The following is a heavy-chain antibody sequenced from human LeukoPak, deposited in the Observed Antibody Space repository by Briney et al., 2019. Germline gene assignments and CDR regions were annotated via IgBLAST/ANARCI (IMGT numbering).Heavy chain of an antibody. CDR1: GFTFSSYG. D-gene: IGHD6-13*01. V-gene: IGHV3-30*02. CDR2: IRYDGSNK. Sequence: GGSLRLSCAASGFTFSSYGMHWVRQAPGKGLEWVAFIRYDGSNKYYADSVKGRFTISRDNSEHTVHLQMNSLRVEDTAIYYCARDRGWQQLVSYYFDYWGQGTLVTVSS. J-gene: IGHJ4*02. CDR3: ARDRGWQQLVSYYFDY.